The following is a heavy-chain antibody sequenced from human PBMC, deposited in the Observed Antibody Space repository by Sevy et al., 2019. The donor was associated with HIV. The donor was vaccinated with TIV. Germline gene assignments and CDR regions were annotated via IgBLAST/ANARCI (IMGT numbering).Heavy chain of an antibody. J-gene: IGHJ3*02. CDR2: INGDGSSI. Sequence: GGSLRLSCATSGFSFSNNWMHWVRQAPGKGLVWVSRINGDGSSISYADPVNGRFTISRDNAKNTLYLQMNSLRVEDTAVYYCAGSNWYAAFDIWGPGTMATVSS. V-gene: IGHV3-74*01. CDR3: AGSNWYAAFDI. D-gene: IGHD6-13*01. CDR1: GFSFSNNW.